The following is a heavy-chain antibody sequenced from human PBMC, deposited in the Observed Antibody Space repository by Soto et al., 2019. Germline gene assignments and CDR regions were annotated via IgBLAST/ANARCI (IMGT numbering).Heavy chain of an antibody. D-gene: IGHD3-10*01. CDR2: INPSGGST. CDR3: ATEKGGGCDYYGSGSKYYYYYYGMDV. Sequence: GASVKVSCKASGYTFTSYYMHWVRQAPGQGLEWMGIINPSGGSTSYAQKFQGSVTMTRDTSTSTVYMELSSLRSEDTAVYYCATEKGGGCDYYGSGSKYYYYYYGMDVWGQGTTVTVSS. CDR1: GYTFTSYY. J-gene: IGHJ6*02. V-gene: IGHV1-46*03.